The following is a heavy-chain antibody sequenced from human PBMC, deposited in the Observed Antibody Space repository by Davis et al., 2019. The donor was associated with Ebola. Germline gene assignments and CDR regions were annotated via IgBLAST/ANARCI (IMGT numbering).Heavy chain of an antibody. Sequence: PGGSLRLSCAASGFTFNSYAMSWVRQAPGKGLEWVSAISGSGSSTYYADSVKGRFTISRDSSKNTLYLQMNSLRAEDTALYYCAKDNNCGDDCYSLEDYYYGMDVWGQGTTVTVSS. D-gene: IGHD2-21*02. CDR1: GFTFNSYA. J-gene: IGHJ6*02. CDR3: AKDNNCGDDCYSLEDYYYGMDV. V-gene: IGHV3-23*01. CDR2: ISGSGSST.